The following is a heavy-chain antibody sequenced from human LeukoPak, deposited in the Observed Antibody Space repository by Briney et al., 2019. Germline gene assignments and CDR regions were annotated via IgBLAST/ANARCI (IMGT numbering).Heavy chain of an antibody. V-gene: IGHV1-2*02. CDR1: GYTFTGYY. CDR2: INPNSGGT. J-gene: IGHJ4*02. CDR3: AREDDFWSGTVDY. D-gene: IGHD3-3*01. Sequence: ASVKVSCTASGYTFTGYYMHWVRQAPGQGLEWMGWINPNSGGTNYAQKFQGRVTMTRDTSISTAYMELSRLRSDDTAVYYCAREDDFWSGTVDYWGQGTLVTVSS.